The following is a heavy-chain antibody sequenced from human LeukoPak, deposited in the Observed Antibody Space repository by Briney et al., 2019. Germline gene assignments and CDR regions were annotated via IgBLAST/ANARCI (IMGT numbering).Heavy chain of an antibody. Sequence: GGSLRLSCAASGFTFSSYSMNWVRQAPGKGLEWVSSISSSSSYIYYADSVKGRFTISRDNAKNSLYLQMNSPRAEDTAVYYCARSGYYFESAFDIWGQGTMVTVSS. CDR2: ISSSSSYI. V-gene: IGHV3-21*01. CDR3: ARSGYYFESAFDI. CDR1: GFTFSSYS. D-gene: IGHD3-22*01. J-gene: IGHJ3*02.